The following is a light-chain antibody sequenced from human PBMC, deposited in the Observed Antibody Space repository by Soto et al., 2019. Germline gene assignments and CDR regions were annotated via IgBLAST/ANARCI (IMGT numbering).Light chain of an antibody. CDR1: QSVGRS. V-gene: IGKV3-11*01. J-gene: IGKJ5*01. Sequence: IVMTQSPGTLSVSPGERATLSCRASQSVGRSLAWYQQKPGQAPRLLIYDAYNRATGIPPRFSGSGSGTDFTLTISSLEPEDSAVYYCQQRHMWPITFGQGTRLEIK. CDR3: QQRHMWPIT. CDR2: DAY.